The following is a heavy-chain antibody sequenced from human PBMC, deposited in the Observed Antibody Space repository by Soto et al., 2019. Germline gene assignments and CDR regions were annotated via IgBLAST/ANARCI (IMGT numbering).Heavy chain of an antibody. D-gene: IGHD2-15*01. Sequence: SETLSLTCTVSGGSISSYYWSWIRQPPGKGLEWIGYIYYSGSTNYNPSLKSRVTISVDTSKNQFSLKLSSVTAADTAVYYCARVVPGYCSGGSCYSDHYYYYYYMDVWGKGTTVTVSS. CDR3: ARVVPGYCSGGSCYSDHYYYYYYMDV. V-gene: IGHV4-59*01. J-gene: IGHJ6*03. CDR2: IYYSGST. CDR1: GGSISSYY.